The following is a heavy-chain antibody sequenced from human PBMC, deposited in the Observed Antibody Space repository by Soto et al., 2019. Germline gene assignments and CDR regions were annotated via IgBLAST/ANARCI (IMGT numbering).Heavy chain of an antibody. J-gene: IGHJ4*02. Sequence: SLTCAVYGGSFSGYYWSWIRQPPGKGLEWIGEINHSGSTNYNPSLKSRVTISVDTSKNQFSLKLSSVTAADTAVYYCARGDPTNYDILTGYYLDYWGQGTLVTVSS. CDR1: GGSFSGYY. D-gene: IGHD3-9*01. CDR3: ARGDPTNYDILTGYYLDY. V-gene: IGHV4-34*01. CDR2: INHSGST.